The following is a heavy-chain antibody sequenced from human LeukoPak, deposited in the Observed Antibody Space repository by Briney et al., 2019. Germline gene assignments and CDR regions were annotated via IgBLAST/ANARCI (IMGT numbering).Heavy chain of an antibody. CDR3: ATTYYYGSGSYDDAFDI. J-gene: IGHJ3*02. CDR2: IYPGDSDT. Sequence: GESLKISCKGSGYSFTSYWIGWVRQMPGKGLEWMGIIYPGDSDTRYSPSFQGQVTISADKSISTAYLQWSSLKASDTAMYYCATTYYYGSGSYDDAFDIWGQGIMATVSS. D-gene: IGHD3-10*01. V-gene: IGHV5-51*01. CDR1: GYSFTSYW.